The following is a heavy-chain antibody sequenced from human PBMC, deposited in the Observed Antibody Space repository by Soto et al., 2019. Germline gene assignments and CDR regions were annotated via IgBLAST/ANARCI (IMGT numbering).Heavy chain of an antibody. CDR1: GDSISSGGYF. CDR2: IYYSGNT. D-gene: IGHD2-2*01. CDR3: GRETSIIVGLAKDDWIDP. Sequence: LSETLSLTCTVSGDSISSGGYFWSWIRQHPGKGLEWIGYIYYSGNTYYNPSLKSRVTISVDTSKNQFSLRLSSVTAADTAVYYCGRETSIIVGLAKDDWIDPCGQGTLVTVSS. V-gene: IGHV4-31*03. J-gene: IGHJ5*02.